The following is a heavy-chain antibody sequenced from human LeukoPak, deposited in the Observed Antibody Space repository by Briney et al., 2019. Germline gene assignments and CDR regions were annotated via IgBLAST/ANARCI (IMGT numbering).Heavy chain of an antibody. Sequence: SETLSLTCAVSGYSISSDYYWGWIRQPPGNGLAWIGSIYHSGSTYYNPSLKSRVTMSVDTSRNQFSLTLTSVTAADTAVYYCARHPSEEQWPYYFDYWGQGTLVTVSS. V-gene: IGHV4-38-2*01. CDR1: GYSISSDYY. CDR2: IYHSGST. J-gene: IGHJ4*02. D-gene: IGHD6-19*01. CDR3: ARHPSEEQWPYYFDY.